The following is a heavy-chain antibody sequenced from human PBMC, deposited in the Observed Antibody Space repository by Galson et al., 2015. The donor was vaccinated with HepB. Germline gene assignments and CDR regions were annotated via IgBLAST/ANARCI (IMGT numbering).Heavy chain of an antibody. CDR3: ARDHRVVVVITPRRSGAFDI. CDR1: GFTFSSYA. Sequence: SLRLSCAASGFTFSSYAMHWVRQAPGKGLEWVAVISYDGSNKYYADSVKGRFTISRDNSKNTLYLQMNSLRAEDTAVYYCARDHRVVVVITPRRSGAFDIWGQGTMVTVSS. CDR2: ISYDGSNK. D-gene: IGHD3-22*01. V-gene: IGHV3-30-3*01. J-gene: IGHJ3*02.